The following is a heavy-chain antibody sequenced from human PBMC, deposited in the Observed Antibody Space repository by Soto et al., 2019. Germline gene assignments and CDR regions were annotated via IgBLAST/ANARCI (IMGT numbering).Heavy chain of an antibody. Sequence: PGESLKISCKGSGYSFTSYLIGCVRQMPWKGLEWMVIIYPGDSDTRYSPSFQGQVTISADKSISTAYLQWSSLKASDTAMYYCARILQVPAAIWFDYWGQGTLVTVSS. CDR1: GYSFTSYL. V-gene: IGHV5-51*01. CDR2: IYPGDSDT. J-gene: IGHJ4*02. CDR3: ARILQVPAAIWFDY. D-gene: IGHD2-2*02.